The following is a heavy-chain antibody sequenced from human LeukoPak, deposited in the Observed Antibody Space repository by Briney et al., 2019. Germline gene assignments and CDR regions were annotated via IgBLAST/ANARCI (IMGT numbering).Heavy chain of an antibody. CDR3: AKDIYGTSGCFDY. D-gene: IGHD6-19*01. CDR1: GFSFDDYA. J-gene: IGHJ4*02. CDR2: ISWNSGSI. V-gene: IGHV3-9*01. Sequence: SGRSLRLSCEASGFSFDDYAMHWARQAPGKGLEWVSGISWNSGSIDYVDSVMGRFTISRDNAKNSLYLQMNSLRAEDTAFYYCAKDIYGTSGCFDYWGQGTLVTVSS.